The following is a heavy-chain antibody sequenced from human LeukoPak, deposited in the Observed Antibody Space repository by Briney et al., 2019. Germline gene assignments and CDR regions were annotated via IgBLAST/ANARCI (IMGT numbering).Heavy chain of an antibody. CDR1: GYTFTGYG. D-gene: IGHD3-10*01. V-gene: IGHV1-18*01. J-gene: IGHJ3*02. CDR2: ISAYNGNT. CDR3: ARGNVDTMVRGYGLNAFDI. Sequence: GASVKVSCKASGYTFTGYGISWVRQAPGQGLERMGWISAYNGNTNYAQKLQGRVTMTTDTSTSTAYMELGSLRSDDTAVYYCARGNVDTMVRGYGLNAFDIWGQGTMVTVSS.